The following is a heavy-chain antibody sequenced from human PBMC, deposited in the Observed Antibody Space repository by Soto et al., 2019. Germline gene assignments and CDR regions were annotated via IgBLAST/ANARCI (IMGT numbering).Heavy chain of an antibody. Sequence: QVQLVQSGAEVKKPGSSVKVSCKASGGTLSSYVISWVRQAPGQGLEWMGGIIPVFGTVNYAQKFQGRVTITADESTTTAYMELRSLRSEDAAVYYCARAQRILLWASGMDVWGQGTTVTVSS. D-gene: IGHD5-18*01. CDR1: GGTLSSYV. J-gene: IGHJ6*02. CDR2: IIPVFGTV. V-gene: IGHV1-69*01. CDR3: ARAQRILLWASGMDV.